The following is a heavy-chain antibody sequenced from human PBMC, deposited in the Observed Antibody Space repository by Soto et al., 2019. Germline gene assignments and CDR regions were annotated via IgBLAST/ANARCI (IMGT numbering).Heavy chain of an antibody. D-gene: IGHD2-15*01. V-gene: IGHV1-46*03. CDR1: GYTFTSYY. CDR2: INPSGGST. J-gene: IGHJ4*02. CDR3: ARDSGGSCYY. Sequence: QVQLVQSGAEVKKPGASVKVSCKASGYTFTSYYMHWVRQAPGQGLEWMGIINPSGGSTSYAQKFQXXVXMXXDTSTSTVYMELSSLRSEDTAVYYCARDSGGSCYYWGQGTLVTVSS.